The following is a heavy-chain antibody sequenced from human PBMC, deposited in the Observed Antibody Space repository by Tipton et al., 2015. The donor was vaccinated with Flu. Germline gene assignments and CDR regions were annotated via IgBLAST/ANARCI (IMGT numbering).Heavy chain of an antibody. CDR2: ISAYNGNT. J-gene: IGHJ6*02. V-gene: IGHV1-18*01. D-gene: IGHD2-2*01. CDR1: GYTFTSYG. CDR3: ARFNIVVVPADPHLYYYYYGMDV. Sequence: QLVQSGAEVKKPGASVKVSCKASGYTFTSYGISWVRQAPGQGLEWMGWISAYNGNTNYAQKLQGRVTMTTDTSTSTAYMELRSLRSDDTAVYYCARFNIVVVPADPHLYYYYYGMDVWGQGTTVTVSS.